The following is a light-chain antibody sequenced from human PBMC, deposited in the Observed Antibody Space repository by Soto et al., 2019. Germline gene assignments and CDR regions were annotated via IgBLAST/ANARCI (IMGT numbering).Light chain of an antibody. CDR3: SSYAGSNKNV. V-gene: IGLV2-8*01. J-gene: IGLJ1*01. CDR1: SSDVGGYDF. CDR2: DVN. Sequence: QSVLTQPPTASGYPGHSVTISCTGTSSDVGGYDFVSWYQQHPGKAPKLMIYDVNKRPSGVPDRFSGSKSGNTASLTVSGLQAEDEADYYCSSYAGSNKNVFGTGTKVTVL.